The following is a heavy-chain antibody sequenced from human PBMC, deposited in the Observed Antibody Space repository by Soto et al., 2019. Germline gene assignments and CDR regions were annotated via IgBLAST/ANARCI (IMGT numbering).Heavy chain of an antibody. Sequence: SVKVSCKASGGTFSSYAISWVRQAPGQGLEWMGGIIPIFGTANYAQKFQGRVTITADESTSTAYMELSSLRSEDTAVYYCGRAPSKFTMRGAGVAFDIWGKGTRVP. D-gene: IGHD3-22*01. CDR2: IIPIFGTA. CDR1: GGTFSSYA. V-gene: IGHV1-69*13. CDR3: GRAPSKFTMRGAGVAFDI. J-gene: IGHJ3*02.